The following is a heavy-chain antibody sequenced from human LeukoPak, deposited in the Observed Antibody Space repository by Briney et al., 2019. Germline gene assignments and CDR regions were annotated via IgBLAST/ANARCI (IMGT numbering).Heavy chain of an antibody. D-gene: IGHD1-1*01. CDR3: ARDLWKTGTTIDQPNWFDP. J-gene: IGHJ5*02. V-gene: IGHV4-39*07. CDR1: GGSISSSSYY. Sequence: SETLSLTCTVSGGSISSSSYYWGWIRQPPGKGLEWIGSIYYSGSTYYNPSLKSRVTISVDTSKNQFSLKLSSVTAADTAVYYCARDLWKTGTTIDQPNWFDPWGQGTLVTVSS. CDR2: IYYSGST.